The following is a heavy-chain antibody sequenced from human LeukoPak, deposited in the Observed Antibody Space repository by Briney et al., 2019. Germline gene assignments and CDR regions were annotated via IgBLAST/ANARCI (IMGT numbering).Heavy chain of an antibody. V-gene: IGHV4-39*02. CDR1: GGSISSSSYY. D-gene: IGHD4-11*01. CDR3: ARGRVSSSTWYSTYYYFFYMDF. Sequence: PSETLSLTCTVSGGSISSSSYYWGWIRQPPGKGLEWIGSIYYSGSTYYNPSLKSRVTISVDTSKNHFSLRLRSVTAADTAVYFCARGRVSSSTWYSTYYYFFYMDFWGKGTTVTVSS. J-gene: IGHJ6*03. CDR2: IYYSGST.